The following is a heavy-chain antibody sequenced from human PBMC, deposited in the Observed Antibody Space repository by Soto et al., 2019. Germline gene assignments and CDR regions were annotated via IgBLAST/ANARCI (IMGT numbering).Heavy chain of an antibody. CDR1: GFTFSSYS. Sequence: GGSLRLSCAASGFTFSSYSMNWVRQAPGKGLEWVSSISSSSSYIYYADSVKGRFTISRDNAKNSLYQQMNSLRAEDTAVYYCARDSEQWPFDYWGQGTLVTVSS. D-gene: IGHD6-19*01. CDR2: ISSSSSYI. CDR3: ARDSEQWPFDY. J-gene: IGHJ4*02. V-gene: IGHV3-21*01.